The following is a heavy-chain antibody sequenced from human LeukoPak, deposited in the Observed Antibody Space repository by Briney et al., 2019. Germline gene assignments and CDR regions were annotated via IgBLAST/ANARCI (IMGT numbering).Heavy chain of an antibody. J-gene: IGHJ4*02. CDR3: ARGRGLDY. CDR1: GGSFSGYY. Sequence: SETLSLTCAVYGGSFSGYYWSWIRQPPGKGLEWIGEINHCGSTNYNPSLKSRVTISVDTSKNQFSLKLSSVTAADTAVYYCARGRGLDYWGQGTLVTVSS. V-gene: IGHV4-34*01. CDR2: INHCGST.